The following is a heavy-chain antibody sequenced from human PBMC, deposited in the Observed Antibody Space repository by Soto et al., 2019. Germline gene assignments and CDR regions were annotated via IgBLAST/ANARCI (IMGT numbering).Heavy chain of an antibody. Sequence: NPSETLSLTCAVSGGSISSSNWWSWVRQPPGKGLEWIGEIYHSGSTNYNPSLKSRVTISVDKSKNQFSLKLSSVTAADTAVYYCARASSVLRFLEWSPLYGMDVWGQGTTVTVSS. J-gene: IGHJ6*02. CDR2: IYHSGST. CDR3: ARASSVLRFLEWSPLYGMDV. CDR1: GGSISSSNW. D-gene: IGHD3-3*01. V-gene: IGHV4-4*02.